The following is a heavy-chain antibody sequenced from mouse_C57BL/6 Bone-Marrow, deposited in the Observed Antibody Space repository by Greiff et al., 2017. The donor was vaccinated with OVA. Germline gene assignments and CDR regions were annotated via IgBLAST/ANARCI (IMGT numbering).Heavy chain of an antibody. CDR1: GYTFTSYW. D-gene: IGHD2-3*01. CDR3: ARFWLLLNYYAMDY. J-gene: IGHJ4*01. Sequence: QVHVKQSGAELAKPGASVKLSCKASGYTFTSYWMHWVKQRPGQGLEWIGYINPSSGYTKYNQKFKDKATLTADKSSSTAYMQLSSLTYEDSAVYYCARFWLLLNYYAMDYWGQGTSVTVSS. CDR2: INPSSGYT. V-gene: IGHV1-7*01.